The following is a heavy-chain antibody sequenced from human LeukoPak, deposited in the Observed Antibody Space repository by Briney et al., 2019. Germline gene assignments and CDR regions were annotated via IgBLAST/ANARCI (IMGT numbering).Heavy chain of an antibody. Sequence: GSLRLSCAASGFTFTNFWMNWVRQTPGKGLMWVSRIQTDGSTRYAESVKGRFTISRDNAKNTAYLQMNTLSAEDTAIYYCARGLHWNDFNWFDSWGQGTLVTVSS. CDR2: IQTDGST. J-gene: IGHJ5*01. V-gene: IGHV3-74*01. D-gene: IGHD1-1*01. CDR1: GFTFTNFW. CDR3: ARGLHWNDFNWFDS.